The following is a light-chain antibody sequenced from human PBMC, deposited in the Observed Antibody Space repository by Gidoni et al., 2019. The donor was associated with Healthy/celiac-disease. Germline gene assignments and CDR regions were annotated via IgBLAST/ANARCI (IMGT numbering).Light chain of an antibody. CDR3: QQYNNWPPLT. CDR1: QSVSSN. Sequence: ATLSCSASQSVSSNLAWYQQKPGQAPRLLIYGASTRATGIPARFSGSGSGTEFTLTISSLQSEDFAVYYCQQYNNWPPLTFGQGTRLEIK. V-gene: IGKV3-15*01. J-gene: IGKJ5*01. CDR2: GAS.